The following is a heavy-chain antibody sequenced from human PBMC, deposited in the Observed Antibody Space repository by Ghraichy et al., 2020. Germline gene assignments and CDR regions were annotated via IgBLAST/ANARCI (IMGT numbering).Heavy chain of an antibody. J-gene: IGHJ3*01. CDR3: ARDFTPSTSALYYDAFDL. CDR2: IKQDGSEK. D-gene: IGHD3-22*01. V-gene: IGHV3-7*01. CDR1: EFTLTPYW. Sequence: GGSLRLSCAASEFTLTPYWMTWVRQAPGKGLEWVANIKQDGSEKNYGDSVKGRFTISRDNAENSLYLQLDSLRAEDTAVYYCARDFTPSTSALYYDAFDLWGQGTMVSVSS.